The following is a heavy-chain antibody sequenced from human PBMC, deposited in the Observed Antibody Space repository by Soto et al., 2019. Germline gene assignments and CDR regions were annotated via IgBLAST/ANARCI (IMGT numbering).Heavy chain of an antibody. CDR3: AASDSGAYYYGMDV. Sequence: EVQLLESGGGLVQPGGSLRLSCAASGFTFSSYAMSWVRQAPGKGPEWVSAISGSGGSTYYADSVKGRFTISRDNSKNTLYLQMNSLRAEDTAVYYCAASDSGAYYYGMDVWGQGTTVTVSS. V-gene: IGHV3-23*01. CDR1: GFTFSSYA. J-gene: IGHJ6*02. D-gene: IGHD1-26*01. CDR2: ISGSGGST.